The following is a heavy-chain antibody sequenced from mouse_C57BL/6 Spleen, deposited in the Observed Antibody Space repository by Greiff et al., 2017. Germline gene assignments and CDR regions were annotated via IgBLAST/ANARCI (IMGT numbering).Heavy chain of an antibody. CDR3: ARAGAD. CDR1: GYTFTDYY. V-gene: IGHV1-76*01. Sequence: QVQLQQSGAELVRPGASVKLSCKASGYTFTDYYINWVKQRPGQGLEWIARIYPGSGNTYYNEKFKGKATLTAEKSSSTAYMQLSSLTSEDSAVYFCARAGADWGQGTLVTVSA. J-gene: IGHJ3*01. CDR2: IYPGSGNT.